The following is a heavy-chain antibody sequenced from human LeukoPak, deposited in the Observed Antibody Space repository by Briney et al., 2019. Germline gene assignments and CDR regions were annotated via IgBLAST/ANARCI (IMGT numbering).Heavy chain of an antibody. D-gene: IGHD3-3*01. V-gene: IGHV3-74*01. J-gene: IGHJ6*02. Sequence: GGSLRLSCAASGFTFSSYWMHWVRQAPGKGLVWVSRIDSDGSTTSYADSVKGRFTISRDNAKNSLYLQMHSLRAEDTAVYYCGRDKEWLQYYYGVDVWGQGTTVIVSS. CDR1: GFTFSSYW. CDR2: IDSDGSTT. CDR3: GRDKEWLQYYYGVDV.